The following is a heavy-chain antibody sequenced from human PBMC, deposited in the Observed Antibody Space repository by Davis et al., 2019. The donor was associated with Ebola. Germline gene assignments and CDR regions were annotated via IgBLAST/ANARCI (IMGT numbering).Heavy chain of an antibody. V-gene: IGHV3-74*01. CDR3: AKGTITFGGVIALA. CDR2: INSDGSST. D-gene: IGHD3-16*02. CDR1: GFTFDDYA. Sequence: HTGGSLRLSCAASGFTFDDYAMHWVRQAPGKGLVWVSRINSDGSSTSYADSVKGRFTISRDNAKTTLYLQMNSRRAEDTAVYYCAKGTITFGGVIALAWGQGTLVTVSS. J-gene: IGHJ4*02.